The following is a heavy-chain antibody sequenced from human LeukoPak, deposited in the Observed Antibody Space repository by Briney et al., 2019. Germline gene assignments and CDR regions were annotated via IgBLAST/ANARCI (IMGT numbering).Heavy chain of an antibody. Sequence: SEALSLTCTVSGGSISSYYWSWIRQPPGKGLEWIGEINHSGSTNYNPSLKSRVTISVDTSKNQFSLKLSSVTAADTAVYYCARTYRGWSGYDAFDIWGQGTMVTVSS. D-gene: IGHD6-19*01. J-gene: IGHJ3*02. CDR2: INHSGST. V-gene: IGHV4-34*01. CDR3: ARTYRGWSGYDAFDI. CDR1: GGSISSYY.